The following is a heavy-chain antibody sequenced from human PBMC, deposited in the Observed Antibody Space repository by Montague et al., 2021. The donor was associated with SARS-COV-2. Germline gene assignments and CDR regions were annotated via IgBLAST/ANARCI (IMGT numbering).Heavy chain of an antibody. V-gene: IGHV4-4*02. Sequence: SETLSLTCNVSGDSITSNYWWSWLRQPPGKGLEWIGENYHTGSNNFNPSLKSRVTMSVDKSKKFFSLSLRSVTAADTATYYCARDVGQRFRAFESWGQGTLVTISS. CDR3: ARDVGQRFRAFES. J-gene: IGHJ4*02. CDR2: NYHTGSN. CDR1: GDSITSNYW. D-gene: IGHD1/OR15-1a*01.